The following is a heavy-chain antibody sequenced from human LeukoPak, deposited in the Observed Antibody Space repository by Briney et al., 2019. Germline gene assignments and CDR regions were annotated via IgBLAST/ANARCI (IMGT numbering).Heavy chain of an antibody. V-gene: IGHV3-15*01. CDR1: GFSFNKEW. CDR2: IKTTLNGGTT. J-gene: IGHJ4*02. Sequence: PGGSLRLSCAASGFSFNKEWVSWVRQAPGKGLEWIGHIKTTLNGGTTDYVAPVKDRFTISRDDSKNTVYLQMNNLKPEDTAVYYCTIRSWKQLLLGYDYWGQGTLVTVSS. D-gene: IGHD5-18*01. CDR3: TIRSWKQLLLGYDY.